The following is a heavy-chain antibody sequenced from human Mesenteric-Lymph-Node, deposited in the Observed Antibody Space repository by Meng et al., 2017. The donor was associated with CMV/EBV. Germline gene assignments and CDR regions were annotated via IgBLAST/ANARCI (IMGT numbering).Heavy chain of an antibody. V-gene: IGHV1-8*03. CDR2: MNPNSGNT. CDR3: ARDWGYCSSTSCVFDY. CDR1: GYTFTSYD. Sequence: ASVKVSCQASGYTFTSYDINWVRQATGQGLEWMGWMNPNSGNTGYAQKFQGRVTITKNTSISTAYMELSSLRSDDTAVYYCARDWGYCSSTSCVFDYWGQGTLVTVSS. J-gene: IGHJ4*02. D-gene: IGHD2-2*01.